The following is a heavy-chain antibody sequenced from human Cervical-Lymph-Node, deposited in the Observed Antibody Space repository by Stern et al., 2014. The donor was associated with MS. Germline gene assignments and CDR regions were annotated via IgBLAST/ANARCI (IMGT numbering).Heavy chain of an antibody. V-gene: IGHV3-21*02. J-gene: IGHJ4*02. CDR3: AGVRGGNSRYYFDY. D-gene: IGHD4-23*01. CDR1: GFTFSSYS. CDR2: ICCGGNYL. Sequence: EVQLVESGGGLVKPGGSLRLSCAASGFTFSSYSMNWVRQAPGKGLEWVASICCGGNYLYYADSMKGRFTISRDNAKDSLYLEINSLRAEDTAVYYCAGVRGGNSRYYFDYWGQGTLVTVSS.